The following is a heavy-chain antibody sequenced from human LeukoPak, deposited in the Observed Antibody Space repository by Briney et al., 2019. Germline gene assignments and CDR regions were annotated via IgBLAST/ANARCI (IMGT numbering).Heavy chain of an antibody. CDR1: GYTFTGYY. CDR3: AREAAAAEYSYYYMDV. Sequence: ASVKVSCKASGYTFTGYYMHWVRQAPGQGLEWMGWINPNSGGTNYAQKFQGRVTMTRNTSISTAYMELSSLRSEDTAVYYCAREAAAAEYSYYYMDVWGKGTTVTVSS. CDR2: INPNSGGT. D-gene: IGHD6-13*01. V-gene: IGHV1-2*02. J-gene: IGHJ6*03.